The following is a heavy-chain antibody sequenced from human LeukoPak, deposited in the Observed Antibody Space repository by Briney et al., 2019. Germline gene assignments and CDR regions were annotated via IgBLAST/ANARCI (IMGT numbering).Heavy chain of an antibody. J-gene: IGHJ3*02. CDR3: ARALGSWGAFDI. V-gene: IGHV3-23*01. CDR2: ISGSGGST. D-gene: IGHD1-26*01. Sequence: GGSLRLSCAASGFTFSSYAMSWVRQAPGKGLEWVSAISGSGGSTYYADSVKGRFTISRDNSKNTLYLQMNSLRAEDTAVYYCARALGSWGAFDIWGQGTVVTVSS. CDR1: GFTFSSYA.